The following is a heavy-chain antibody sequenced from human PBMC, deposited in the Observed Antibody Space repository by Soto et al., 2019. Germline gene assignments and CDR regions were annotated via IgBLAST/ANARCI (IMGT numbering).Heavy chain of an antibody. CDR2: ISAYNGNT. V-gene: IGHV1-18*01. CDR1: GYTFTSYG. CDR3: ARPYYDFWSGYPAFDI. J-gene: IGHJ3*02. D-gene: IGHD3-3*01. Sequence: ASGKVSCKASGYTFTSYGISWVRQAPGQGLEWMGWISAYNGNTNYAQKLQGRVTMTTDISTSTAYMELRSLRSDDTAVYYCARPYYDFWSGYPAFDIWGQGTMVTVSS.